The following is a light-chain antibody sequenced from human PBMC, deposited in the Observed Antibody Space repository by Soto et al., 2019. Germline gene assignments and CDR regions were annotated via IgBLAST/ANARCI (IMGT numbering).Light chain of an antibody. CDR2: RAS. CDR1: QSVSSN. CDR3: QRYNNWIT. J-gene: IGKJ5*01. V-gene: IGKV3-15*01. Sequence: EIVMTQSPATLSVSPGERATLSCRASQSVSSNLAWYQQKPGQAPRLLIYRASTRATGIPARFSGSGSGTEFTLTISSLQSEDFAVYYCQRYNNWITFGQGTRLEIK.